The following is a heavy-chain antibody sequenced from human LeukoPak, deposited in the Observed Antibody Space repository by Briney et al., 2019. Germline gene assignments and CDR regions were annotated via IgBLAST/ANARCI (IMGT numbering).Heavy chain of an antibody. CDR2: IYYSGST. V-gene: IGHV4-39*07. D-gene: IGHD6-6*01. CDR3: ARNIAARDFDY. CDR1: GGSISTNNYY. Sequence: SETLSLTCTVSGGSISTNNYYWGWIRQPPGKGLEWIGSIYYSGSTYYNPSLKSRVTISVDTSKKQFSLKLRSVTAADTAVYYCARNIAARDFDYWGEGTLVTVSS. J-gene: IGHJ4*02.